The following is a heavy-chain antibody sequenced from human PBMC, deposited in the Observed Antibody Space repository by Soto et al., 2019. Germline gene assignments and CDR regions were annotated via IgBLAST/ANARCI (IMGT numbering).Heavy chain of an antibody. Sequence: VASVKVSCKASGYTFTSYYMHWARQAPGQGLEWMGIINPSGGSTSYAQKFQGRVTMTRDTSTSTVYMELSSLRSEDTAVYYCALAGLHRRTCFDYWGPGTLVTVSS. CDR1: GYTFTSYY. D-gene: IGHD5-12*01. CDR3: ALAGLHRRTCFDY. J-gene: IGHJ4*02. V-gene: IGHV1-46*01. CDR2: INPSGGST.